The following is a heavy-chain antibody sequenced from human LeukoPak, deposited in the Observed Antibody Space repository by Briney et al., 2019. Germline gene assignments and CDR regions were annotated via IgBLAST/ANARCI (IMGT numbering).Heavy chain of an antibody. V-gene: IGHV3-30*02. Sequence: GGSLRLSCAASGFTFSSYGMHWVRQAPGKGLEWVAFIRYDGSNKYYADSVKGRFTISRDNSKSTLYLQMNSLRAEDTALYYCAKDRASVAGLFDYWGQGTLVTVSS. CDR3: AKDRASVAGLFDY. CDR1: GFTFSSYG. D-gene: IGHD6-19*01. CDR2: IRYDGSNK. J-gene: IGHJ4*02.